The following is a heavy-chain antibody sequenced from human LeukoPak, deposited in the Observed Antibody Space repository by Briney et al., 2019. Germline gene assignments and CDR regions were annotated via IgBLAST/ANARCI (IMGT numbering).Heavy chain of an antibody. CDR1: GGSISSCY. D-gene: IGHD3-22*01. V-gene: IGHV4-4*07. CDR3: ARDLNYYDSSGSLEYYFDY. J-gene: IGHJ4*02. CDR2: IYTSGST. Sequence: PSETLSLTCTVSGGSISSCYWSWIRQPAGKGLEWIGRIYTSGSTNYNPSLKSRVTMSVDTSRNQFSLKLSSVTAADTAVYYCARDLNYYDSSGSLEYYFDYWGQGTLVTVSS.